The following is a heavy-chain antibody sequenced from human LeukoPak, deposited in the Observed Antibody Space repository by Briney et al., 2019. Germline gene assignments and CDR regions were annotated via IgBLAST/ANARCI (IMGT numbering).Heavy chain of an antibody. CDR3: ARTPGYCSGGNCYRYFQN. J-gene: IGHJ1*01. V-gene: IGHV3-33*01. CDR2: IWYDGSNK. D-gene: IGHD2-15*01. Sequence: PGRSLRLSCAASGFTFSSYGMHWVRQAPGKGLEWVAVIWYDGSNKYYADSVKGRFIISRDNSKNTLYLQMNSLRAEDTAVYYCARTPGYCSGGNCYRYFQNWGQGTLVTVSS. CDR1: GFTFSSYG.